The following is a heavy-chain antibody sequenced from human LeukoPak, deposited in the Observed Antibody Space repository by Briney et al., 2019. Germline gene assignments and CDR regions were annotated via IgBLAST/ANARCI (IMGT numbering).Heavy chain of an antibody. CDR1: GGSISSSSYY. D-gene: IGHD6-13*01. J-gene: IGHJ4*02. Sequence: SETLSLTCTVSGGSISSSSYYWGWIRQPTGKGLEWIGSIYYSGNTYYNPSLKSRVTISVDTSKNQFSLKLSSVTAADTAVYYRARPHESVKDSWYSSSWYYLDYWGQGTLVTVSS. V-gene: IGHV4-39*01. CDR2: IYYSGNT. CDR3: ARPHESVKDSWYSSSWYYLDY.